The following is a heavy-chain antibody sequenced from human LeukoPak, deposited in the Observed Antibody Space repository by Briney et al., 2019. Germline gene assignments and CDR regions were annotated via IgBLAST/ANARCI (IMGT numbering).Heavy chain of an antibody. Sequence: SETLSLTCTVSGGSISSSSYYWGWIRQPPGKGLEWIGRIYYSGSTYYNPSLKSRVTISVDTSKNQFSLKLSSVTAADTAVYYCARGVGATPHNWFDPWGQGTLVTVSS. D-gene: IGHD1-26*01. CDR2: IYYSGST. V-gene: IGHV4-39*01. J-gene: IGHJ5*02. CDR3: ARGVGATPHNWFDP. CDR1: GGSISSSSYY.